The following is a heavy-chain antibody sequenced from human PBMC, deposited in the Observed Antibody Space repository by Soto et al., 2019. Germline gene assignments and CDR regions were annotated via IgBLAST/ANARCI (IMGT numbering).Heavy chain of an antibody. CDR2: IYHSGST. J-gene: IGHJ5*02. Sequence: SETLSLTCAVSGDSVTSSSWWNWVRQPPGKGLEWIGEIYHSGSTNYNPSLKSRVTISVDESKNQFSLKMDSVTAADTAVYDCASRHSYGIDPWGQRTLVTVSS. V-gene: IGHV4-4*02. D-gene: IGHD4-17*01. CDR3: ASRHSYGIDP. CDR1: GDSVTSSSW.